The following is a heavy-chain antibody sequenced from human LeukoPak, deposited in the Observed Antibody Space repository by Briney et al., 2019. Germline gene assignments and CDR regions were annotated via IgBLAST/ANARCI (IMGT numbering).Heavy chain of an antibody. V-gene: IGHV3-30*03. D-gene: IGHD6-6*01. J-gene: IGHJ4*02. CDR3: ASSSSSSSYSPGDY. CDR1: GFTFTNYG. CDR2: ISYDGSNK. Sequence: PGGSLRLSCAASGFTFTNYGMHWVRQAPGKGPKWVAVISYDGSNKYYADSVKGRFTISRDNSKNTLSLQMNSLRPEDTAVYYCASSSSSSSYSPGDYWGQGTLVTVSS.